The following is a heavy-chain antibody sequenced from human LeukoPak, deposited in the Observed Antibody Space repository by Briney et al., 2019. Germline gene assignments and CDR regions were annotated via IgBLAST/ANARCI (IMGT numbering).Heavy chain of an antibody. V-gene: IGHV1-2*02. CDR2: INPNSGGT. CDR1: GYTFTGYY. J-gene: IGHJ3*02. Sequence: GASVKVSCKASGYTFTGYYMHWVRQAPGQGLEWMGWINPNSGGTNYAQKVQGRVTMTRDTSISTAYMELSRLRSDDTAVYYCARGEAEVADAFDIWGQGTMVTVSS. D-gene: IGHD3-16*01. CDR3: ARGEAEVADAFDI.